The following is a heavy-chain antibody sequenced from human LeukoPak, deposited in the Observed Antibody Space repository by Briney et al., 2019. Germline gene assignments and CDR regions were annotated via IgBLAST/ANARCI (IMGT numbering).Heavy chain of an antibody. CDR1: GYTFTGYY. J-gene: IGHJ4*02. V-gene: IGHV1-2*02. CDR2: INPNSGGT. D-gene: IGHD3-22*01. CDR3: ARDLGPTSGYYYLAAY. Sequence: ASVKVSCKASGYTFTGYYMHWVRQAPGQGLEWMGWINPNSGGTNYAQKFQGRVTMTRDTSNSTAYMELRGLRSDDTAVYYCARDLGPTSGYYYLAAYWGQGTLVTVSS.